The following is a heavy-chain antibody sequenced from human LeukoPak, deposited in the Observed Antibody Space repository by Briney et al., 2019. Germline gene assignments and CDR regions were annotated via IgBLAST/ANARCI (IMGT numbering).Heavy chain of an antibody. CDR3: TRVEIVVVPAARPEY. D-gene: IGHD2-2*01. CDR2: ISGSGGST. Sequence: PGGSLRLSCAASGFTFSSYAMSWVRQAPGKGLEWVSAISGSGGSTYYADSVKGRFTISRDNSKITLYLQITSLRCDDTPVYYWTRVEIVVVPAARPEYWGQGTLVTVSS. J-gene: IGHJ4*02. V-gene: IGHV3-23*01. CDR1: GFTFSSYA.